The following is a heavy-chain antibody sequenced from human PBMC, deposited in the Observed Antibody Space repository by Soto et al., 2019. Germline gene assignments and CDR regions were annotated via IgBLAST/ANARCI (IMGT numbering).Heavy chain of an antibody. D-gene: IGHD3-10*01. V-gene: IGHV1-2*02. Sequence: QVQLVQSGAEVKKPGASVKVSCKASGYTFTGYSMHWVRQAPGQGLEWMGWINPNSGGTNYAQKCQGRVTMTTDTSLSTAYMELSRLRSDDTAVYYCARDISLSGGEGYYFDYWGQGTLVTVCS. J-gene: IGHJ4*02. CDR2: INPNSGGT. CDR1: GYTFTGYS. CDR3: ARDISLSGGEGYYFDY.